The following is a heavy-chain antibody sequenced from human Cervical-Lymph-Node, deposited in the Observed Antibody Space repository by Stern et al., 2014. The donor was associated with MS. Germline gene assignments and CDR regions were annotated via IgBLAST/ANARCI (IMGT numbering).Heavy chain of an antibody. Sequence: QVQLVQSGPGLVNPSQTLSLTCTVSGGSLRSDDYYWPWIRQPPGKGLEWIGYIYYSGNSYYNPSFRSRVTISVDTSKNQFSLKLSSVTAADTAVYYCARTDILLIDHWGQGTLVTVSS. CDR3: ARTDILLIDH. V-gene: IGHV4-30-4*01. J-gene: IGHJ5*02. CDR2: IYYSGNS. D-gene: IGHD3-10*01. CDR1: GGSLRSDDYY.